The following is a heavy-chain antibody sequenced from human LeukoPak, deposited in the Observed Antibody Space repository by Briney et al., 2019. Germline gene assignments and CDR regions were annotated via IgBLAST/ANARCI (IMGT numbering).Heavy chain of an antibody. D-gene: IGHD3-3*01. CDR3: ARSARLMKGVVEVTALDD. Sequence: PGGSLRLSCVASGFTFSNYWMSWVRQAPGKGLECVANIKEDGSEKYYVDSVKGRFTISRDNAKNSVYLEMNSLRADDTAVYYCARSARLMKGVVEVTALDDWGQGTLVTVSS. CDR1: GFTFSNYW. V-gene: IGHV3-7*01. J-gene: IGHJ4*02. CDR2: IKEDGSEK.